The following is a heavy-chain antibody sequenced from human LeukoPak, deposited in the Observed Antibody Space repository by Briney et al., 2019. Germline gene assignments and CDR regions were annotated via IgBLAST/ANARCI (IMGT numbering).Heavy chain of an antibody. D-gene: IGHD6-13*01. CDR2: IKQDGSEK. Sequence: EGSLRVPCAASGFTFSCYWMSWVRQAPGKGVEWVANIKQDGSEKYYVDSVKGRFTISRDNAKNSLYLQMNSPRAEDTAVYYCARERDGAAAGTHFDIWGQGTMVTVSS. CDR3: ARERDGAAAGTHFDI. J-gene: IGHJ3*02. CDR1: GFTFSCYW. V-gene: IGHV3-7*01.